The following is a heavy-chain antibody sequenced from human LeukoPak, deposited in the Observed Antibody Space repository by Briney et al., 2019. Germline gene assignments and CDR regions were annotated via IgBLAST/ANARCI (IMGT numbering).Heavy chain of an antibody. Sequence: GASVKVSCKASGYTFTSYGISWVRQAPGQGLEWMGWISAYNGNTNYAQKLQGRVTMTTDTSTSTAYMELRSLRSDDTAVYYCARAYYGSGPKPGAFDIWGQGTMVTVSS. CDR3: ARAYYGSGPKPGAFDI. V-gene: IGHV1-18*01. D-gene: IGHD3-10*01. J-gene: IGHJ3*02. CDR1: GYTFTSYG. CDR2: ISAYNGNT.